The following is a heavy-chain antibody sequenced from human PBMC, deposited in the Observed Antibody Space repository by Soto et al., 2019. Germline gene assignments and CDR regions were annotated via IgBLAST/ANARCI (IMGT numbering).Heavy chain of an antibody. CDR1: GYTFTDFY. D-gene: IGHD2-21*01. CDR2: INPNRGGT. Sequence: QVQLVQSGAEVRTPGASVKVSCKASGYTFTDFYMHWVRQAPGQGLEWMGWINPNRGGTNYAQKFQGRVTMTRDTSISTAKEELNRLRSDDRAMYYCTFRRRGVLYWGQGTLVTVSS. V-gene: IGHV1-2*02. J-gene: IGHJ4*02. CDR3: TFRRRGVLY.